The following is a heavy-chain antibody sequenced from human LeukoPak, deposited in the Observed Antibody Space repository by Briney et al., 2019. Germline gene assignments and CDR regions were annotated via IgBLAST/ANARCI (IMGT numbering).Heavy chain of an antibody. CDR3: ARGEDYVWGSYRPFFQH. CDR1: GGSISSGGYY. D-gene: IGHD3-16*02. J-gene: IGHJ1*01. CDR2: IYYSGST. Sequence: NPSETLSLTCTVSGGSISSGGYYWSWIRQHPGKGLEWIGYIYYSGSTYYNPSLKSRVTISVDTSKNQFSLKLSSVTAADTAVYYCARGEDYVWGSYRPFFQHWGQGTLVTVSS. V-gene: IGHV4-31*03.